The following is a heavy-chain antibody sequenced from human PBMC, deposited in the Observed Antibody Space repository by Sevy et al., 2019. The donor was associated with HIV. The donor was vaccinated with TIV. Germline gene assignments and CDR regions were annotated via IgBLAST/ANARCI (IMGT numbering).Heavy chain of an antibody. CDR3: AREDFGSSWLYYYIDV. Sequence: SETLSLTCTVSGGCMSGYYWSWIRQPAGKGLEWIGRVYASSSTNYNPSLRSRVTISVDTSRNQFSLNLQSVTAADTAVYYCAREDFGSSWLYYYIDVWGKGSPVTVSS. CDR1: GGCMSGYY. CDR2: VYASSST. D-gene: IGHD6-13*01. J-gene: IGHJ6*03. V-gene: IGHV4-4*07.